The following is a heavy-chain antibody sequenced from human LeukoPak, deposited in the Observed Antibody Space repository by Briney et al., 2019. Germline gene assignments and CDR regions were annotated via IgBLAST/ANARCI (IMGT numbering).Heavy chain of an antibody. CDR1: GYTFTSYY. CDR3: ARSLRMDNWFDP. V-gene: IGHV1-46*01. CDR2: INPSGGST. D-gene: IGHD2-2*03. J-gene: IGHJ5*02. Sequence: GASVKVSCKASGYTFTSYYVHWVRQAPGQGLEWMGIINPSGGSTSYAQKFQGRVTMTRDTPTSTVYMELSSLRSEDTAVYYCARSLRMDNWFDPLGQGTLVTVSS.